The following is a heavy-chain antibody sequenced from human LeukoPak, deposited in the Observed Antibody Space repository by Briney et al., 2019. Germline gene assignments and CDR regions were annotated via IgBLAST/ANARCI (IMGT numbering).Heavy chain of an antibody. J-gene: IGHJ5*02. CDR3: ARDLAYCSGGSCTSTKLPFDP. CDR1: GYTFTSYG. CDR2: ISAYNGNT. V-gene: IGHV1-18*01. Sequence: ASVTVSCKASGYTFTSYGISWVRQAPGQGLEWMGWISAYNGNTNYAQKLQGRVTMTTDTSTSTAYMELRSLRSDDTAVYYCARDLAYCSGGSCTSTKLPFDPWGQGTLVTVSS. D-gene: IGHD2-15*01.